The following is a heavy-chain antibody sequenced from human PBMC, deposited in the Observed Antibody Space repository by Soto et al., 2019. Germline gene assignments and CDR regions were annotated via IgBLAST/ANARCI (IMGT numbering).Heavy chain of an antibody. V-gene: IGHV4-39*01. CDR3: VRHSDGDCGPRECAFHI. D-gene: IGHD2-21*02. CDR1: GGSITDSGYY. J-gene: IGHJ3*02. CDR2: LYYGRTT. Sequence: QLQLRESGPGLLKPSETLPLTCTVSGGSITDSGYYWGWIRQPPGKGLEWIGSLYYGRTTYYNPSLLSRVTISIDPSSIQFALTLTYVTAADTAVYYCVRHSDGDCGPRECAFHILGQGTMVTVSS.